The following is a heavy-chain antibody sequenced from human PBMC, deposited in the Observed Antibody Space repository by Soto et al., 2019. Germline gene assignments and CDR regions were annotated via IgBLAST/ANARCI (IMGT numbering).Heavy chain of an antibody. CDR3: ARGTVPKYYDFWSGYYTPNVWFDP. D-gene: IGHD3-3*01. CDR2: IYYSGST. Sequence: SQTLPLTCTVSGGSISSYYWNLIRQPPRKGLEWIGYIYYSGSTNYNPSLKSRVTISVDTSKNQFSLKLSSVTAADTAVYYCARGTVPKYYDFWSGYYTPNVWFDPWGQGTLVTVSS. J-gene: IGHJ5*02. CDR1: GGSISSYY. V-gene: IGHV4-59*01.